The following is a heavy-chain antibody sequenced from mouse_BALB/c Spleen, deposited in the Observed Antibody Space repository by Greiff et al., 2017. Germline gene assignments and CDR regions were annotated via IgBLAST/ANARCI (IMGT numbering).Heavy chain of an antibody. J-gene: IGHJ1*01. D-gene: IGHD2-4*01. V-gene: IGHV2-2*02. CDR2: IWSGGST. CDR3: ARNYDYDWYFDV. CDR1: GFSLTSYG. Sequence: VKVVESGPGLVQPSQSLSITCTVSGFSLTSYGVHWVRQSPGKGLEWLGVIWSGGSTDYNAAFISILSISKDNSKSQVFFKMNSLQANDTAIYYCARNYDYDWYFDVWGAGTTVTVSS.